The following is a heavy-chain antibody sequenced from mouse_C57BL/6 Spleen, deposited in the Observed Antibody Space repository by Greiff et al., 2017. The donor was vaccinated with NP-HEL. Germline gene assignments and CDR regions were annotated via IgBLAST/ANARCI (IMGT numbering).Heavy chain of an antibody. J-gene: IGHJ4*01. CDR3: VRQKKDYGDAMDY. CDR1: GFSFNTYA. Sequence: EVQLVESGGGLVQPKGSLKLSCAASGFSFNTYAMNWVRQAPGKGLEWVARIRSKSNNYATYYADSVKDRFTISRDDSESMLYLQMNNLKTEDTAMYYCVRQKKDYGDAMDYWGQGTSVTVSS. CDR2: IRSKSNNYAT. D-gene: IGHD2-4*01. V-gene: IGHV10-1*01.